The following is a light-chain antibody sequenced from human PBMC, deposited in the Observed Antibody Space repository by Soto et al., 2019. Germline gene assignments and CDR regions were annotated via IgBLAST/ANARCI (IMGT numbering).Light chain of an antibody. V-gene: IGKV1-39*01. J-gene: IGKJ1*01. CDR1: QSISSY. Sequence: DIQITQSPSSVSASVLERFTITCRASQSISSYLNGYQQKPGKAPKLLIYAASSLQSGAPSRFSGSGSGTDFTLTISRLEPEDFAVYYCQQYGSSGTFGQGTKVDIK. CDR3: QQYGSSGT. CDR2: AAS.